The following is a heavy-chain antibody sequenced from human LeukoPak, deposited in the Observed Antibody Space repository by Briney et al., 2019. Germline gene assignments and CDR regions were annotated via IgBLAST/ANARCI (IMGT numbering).Heavy chain of an antibody. CDR2: IGTAGDT. CDR3: ARGRDYGDLIDY. J-gene: IGHJ4*02. D-gene: IGHD4-17*01. CDR1: GFTFSSYD. Sequence: GGPLRLSCAASGFTFSSYDMHWVRQATGKGLEWVSAIGTAGDTYYPGSVKGRFTISRENAKNSLYLQMNSLRAEDTAVYYCARGRDYGDLIDYWGQGTLVTVSS. V-gene: IGHV3-13*01.